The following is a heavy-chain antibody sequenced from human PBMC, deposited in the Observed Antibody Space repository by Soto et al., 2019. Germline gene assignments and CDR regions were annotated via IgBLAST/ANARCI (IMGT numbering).Heavy chain of an antibody. D-gene: IGHD3-3*01. CDR2: ISSSSSYI. CDR3: ARDYITIFGVGDDAFDI. Sequence: GGSLRLSCAASGFTFSSYSMNWVRQAPGKGLEWVSSISSSSSYIYYADSVKGRFTISRDNAKNSLYLQMNSLRAEDTAVYYCARDYITIFGVGDDAFDIWGQGTMVTVSS. J-gene: IGHJ3*02. V-gene: IGHV3-21*01. CDR1: GFTFSSYS.